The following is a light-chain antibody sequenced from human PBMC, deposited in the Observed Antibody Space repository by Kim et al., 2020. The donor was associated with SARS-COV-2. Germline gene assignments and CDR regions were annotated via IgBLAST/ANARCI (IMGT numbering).Light chain of an antibody. J-gene: IGLJ2*01. Sequence: SYELTQPPSVSVAPGKTARITCGGNNIGSKSVHWYQQKPGQAPVLVIYYDSDRPSGIPERFSGSNSGNTATLTISRVEAGGEADYYCQVWDSSSDHPVFG. CDR1: NIGSKS. CDR2: YDS. V-gene: IGLV3-21*04. CDR3: QVWDSSSDHPV.